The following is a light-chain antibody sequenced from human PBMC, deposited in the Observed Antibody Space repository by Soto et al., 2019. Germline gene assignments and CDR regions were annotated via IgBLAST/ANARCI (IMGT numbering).Light chain of an antibody. CDR1: SGSIASKY. J-gene: IGLJ2*01. Sequence: NFMLTQPRSVSESPGKTVTISCTRSSGSIASKYVQWYQQRPGGHPTTVIFEDNTRPSGVPDRFSGSIVSSSNSASLTISGLTTEDEADYYCQSYDTSNVVFGGGTKLTVL. V-gene: IGLV6-57*01. CDR2: EDN. CDR3: QSYDTSNVV.